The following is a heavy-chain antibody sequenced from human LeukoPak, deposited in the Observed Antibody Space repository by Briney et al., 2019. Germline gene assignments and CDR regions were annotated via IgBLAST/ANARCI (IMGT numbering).Heavy chain of an antibody. CDR2: IYSGGST. J-gene: IGHJ4*02. V-gene: IGHV3-53*01. CDR3: VRGDYGDYTLFDY. CDR1: GFTFSLYW. Sequence: PGGSLRLSCAASGFTFSLYWMSWVRQAPGKGLEWVSVIYSGGSTYYADSVKGRFTISRDNSKNTLYLQMNSLRAEDTAVYYCVRGDYGDYTLFDYWGQGTLVTVSS. D-gene: IGHD4-17*01.